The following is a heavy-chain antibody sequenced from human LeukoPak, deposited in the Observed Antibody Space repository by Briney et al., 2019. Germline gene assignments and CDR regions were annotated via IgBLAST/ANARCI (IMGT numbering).Heavy chain of an antibody. CDR2: IRYGGGYK. V-gene: IGHV3-30*02. CDR1: GFSFSNSE. J-gene: IGHJ3*02. D-gene: IGHD6-19*01. Sequence: PGGSLRLSCAASGFSFSNSEMHWVRQGPGKGLEWVASIRYGGGYKYYADSVKGRFTISRDNSKHTMSLQMDSLRAEDTAVYYCAKEDSAVAGAGDAFDIWGQGTMVTVSS. CDR3: AKEDSAVAGAGDAFDI.